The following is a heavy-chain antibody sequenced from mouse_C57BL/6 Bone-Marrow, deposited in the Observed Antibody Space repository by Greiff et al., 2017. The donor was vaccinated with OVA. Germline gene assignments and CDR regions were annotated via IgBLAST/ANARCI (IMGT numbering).Heavy chain of an antibody. CDR3: AREYYGSFDD. Sequence: QVQLKQPGAELVKPGASVKLSCKASGYTFTSYWMHWVKQRPGQGLEWIGMIHPNSGSTNYNEKFKSKATLTVDKSSSTAYMQLSSLTSEDSAVYYCAREYYGSFDDWGQGTTLTVSS. V-gene: IGHV1-64*01. D-gene: IGHD1-1*01. CDR1: GYTFTSYW. CDR2: IHPNSGST. J-gene: IGHJ2*01.